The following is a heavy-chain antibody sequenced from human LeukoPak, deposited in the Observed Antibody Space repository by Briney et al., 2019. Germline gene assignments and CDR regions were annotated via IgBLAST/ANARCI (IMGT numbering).Heavy chain of an antibody. D-gene: IGHD4-17*01. Sequence: GSLRLSCAGFGFTFSDYYMSWSRQAPGKGLGWVSYISSSSSYTNYANSVKGRFTISRDNAKNSLYLQMNSLRAEDTAVYYCARLYGDYSWYFDLWGRGTLVTVSS. CDR3: ARLYGDYSWYFDL. V-gene: IGHV3-11*06. CDR1: GFTFSDYY. CDR2: ISSSSSYT. J-gene: IGHJ2*01.